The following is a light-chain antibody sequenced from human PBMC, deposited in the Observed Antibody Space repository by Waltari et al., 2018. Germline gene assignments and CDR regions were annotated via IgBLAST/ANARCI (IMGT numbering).Light chain of an antibody. J-gene: IGKJ5*01. Sequence: DIQMTQSPYSLSASVGDRVTITYRASQNIVRYLNWYQQRPGKAPKLLIYAASTLQRGVPSRFSGSGSGTDFTLTITTLQPEDFATYYCQQTDSVPFTFGQGTRLDIK. CDR3: QQTDSVPFT. V-gene: IGKV1-39*01. CDR1: QNIVRY. CDR2: AAS.